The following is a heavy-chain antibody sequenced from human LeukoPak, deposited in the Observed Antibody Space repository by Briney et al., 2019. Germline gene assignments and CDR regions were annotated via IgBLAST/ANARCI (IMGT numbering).Heavy chain of an antibody. CDR3: ARVDMIAVGTNPYYYYGMDV. Sequence: GGSLRLSCAASGFTFSSYSMNWVRQAPGKGLEWVSSISSSSSYIYYADSVKGRFTISRDNAKNSLYLQMNSLRAEDTAVYYCARVDMIAVGTNPYYYYGMDVWGQGTTVTVSS. J-gene: IGHJ6*02. CDR1: GFTFSSYS. V-gene: IGHV3-21*01. D-gene: IGHD3-22*01. CDR2: ISSSSSYI.